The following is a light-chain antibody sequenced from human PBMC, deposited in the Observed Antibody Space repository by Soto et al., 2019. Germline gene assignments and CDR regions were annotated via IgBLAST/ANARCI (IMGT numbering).Light chain of an antibody. CDR2: GAS. CDR1: QSISDY. J-gene: IGKJ3*01. V-gene: IGKV1-39*01. Sequence: DIQMTQSPSSLSASVGDRVAITCRSSQSISDYLNWYQQKPGKALKLVIYGASNLQSGVPPRFGGSGAGSEFTLTISGLQPDDFAIYCCQQSYSLPRTFGPGTKVDV. CDR3: QQSYSLPRT.